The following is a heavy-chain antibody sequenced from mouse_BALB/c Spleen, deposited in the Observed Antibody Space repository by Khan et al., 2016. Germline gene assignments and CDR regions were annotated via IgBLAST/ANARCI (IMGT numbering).Heavy chain of an antibody. J-gene: IGHJ3*01. CDR1: GYTFSNYW. CDR2: ILPGNNSS. CDR3: ARGAY. V-gene: IGHV1-9*01. Sequence: QLQQSGAELMKPGASVKISCKATGYTFSNYWIEWVKQRPGHGLEWIGEILPGNNSSNYNENFKVKATFTADSSSNTAYMQLSSLTSGDSAVYYCARGAYWGQGTLVTVSA.